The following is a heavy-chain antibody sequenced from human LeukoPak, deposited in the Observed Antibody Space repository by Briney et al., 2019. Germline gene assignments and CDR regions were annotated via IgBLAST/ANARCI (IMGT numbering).Heavy chain of an antibody. D-gene: IGHD6-19*01. CDR3: ARVGGRSVSKQWLVQLFF. Sequence: GASEKVSCKASGYTFTSYGISWVRQAPGQGLEWMGWINPNSGGTNYAQKFQGRVTMTRDTSISTAYMELSRLRSDDTAVYYCARVGGRSVSKQWLVQLFFWGQGTLVTVSS. V-gene: IGHV1-2*02. J-gene: IGHJ4*02. CDR1: GYTFTSYG. CDR2: INPNSGGT.